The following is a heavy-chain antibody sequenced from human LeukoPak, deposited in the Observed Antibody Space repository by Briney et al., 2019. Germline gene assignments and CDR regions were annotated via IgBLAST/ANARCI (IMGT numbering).Heavy chain of an antibody. V-gene: IGHV4-39*07. J-gene: IGHJ3*02. D-gene: IGHD3-22*01. Sequence: PSETLSLTCTVSGGSIGSSSYYWGWIRQPPGKGLEWIGSIYYSGSTYYNPSLKSRVTISADTSKNQFSLKLTSVTAADTAVYYCARGNYLDSSGYYYRLDAFEIWGQGTMVIVSS. CDR1: GGSIGSSSYY. CDR2: IYYSGST. CDR3: ARGNYLDSSGYYYRLDAFEI.